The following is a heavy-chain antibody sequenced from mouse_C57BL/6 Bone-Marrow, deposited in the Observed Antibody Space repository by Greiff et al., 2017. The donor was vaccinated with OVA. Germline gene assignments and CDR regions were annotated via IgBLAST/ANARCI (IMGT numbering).Heavy chain of an antibody. CDR1: GFNIKDYY. D-gene: IGHD1-1*01. V-gene: IGHV14-1*01. J-gene: IGHJ1*03. Sequence: VQLQQSGAELVRPGASVKLSCTASGFNIKDYYMHWVKQRPEQGLEWIGRIDPEDGDTEYAPKFQGKATMTADTSSNTAYLQLSSLTSDDTAVYYCTTGGGSSLEYFDVWGTGTTVTVSS. CDR3: TTGGGSSLEYFDV. CDR2: IDPEDGDT.